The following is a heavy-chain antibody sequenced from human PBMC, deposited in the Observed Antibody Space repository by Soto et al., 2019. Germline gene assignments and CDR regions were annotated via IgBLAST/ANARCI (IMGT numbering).Heavy chain of an antibody. CDR3: ARESSSPNYYYYGMDV. CDR2: IIPLLNTP. CDR1: GGTFSSYA. J-gene: IGHJ6*02. V-gene: IGHV1-69*13. D-gene: IGHD6-6*01. Sequence: SVKVSCKASGGTFSSYAVSWVRQAPGQGLEWMGVIIPLLNTPKYVQKFQGRVTITADASATTAYMELSSLRSEDTAVYYCARESSSPNYYYYGMDVWGQGTTVTVSS.